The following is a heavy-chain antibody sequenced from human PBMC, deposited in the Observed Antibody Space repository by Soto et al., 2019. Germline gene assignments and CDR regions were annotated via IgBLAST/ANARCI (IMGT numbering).Heavy chain of an antibody. V-gene: IGHV3-23*01. CDR2: ISGGGGSP. J-gene: IGHJ4*02. CDR1: GFTFSNFA. CDR3: AKLSGTGWNSSSWYYFDY. Sequence: EVQLLESGGGLVQTGGSLRLSCAASGFTFSNFAMSWVRQAPGKGLEWVSAISGGGGSPYYADSVKGRSTISRDNSQNTLYLQVNSLRAEETAVYYCAKLSGTGWNSSSWYYFDYWGQGTLVAVSS. D-gene: IGHD6-13*01.